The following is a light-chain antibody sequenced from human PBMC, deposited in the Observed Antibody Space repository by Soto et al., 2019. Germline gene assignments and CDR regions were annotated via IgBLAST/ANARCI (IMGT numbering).Light chain of an antibody. J-gene: IGKJ2*01. CDR2: GAS. Sequence: EIVLTQSPGTLSLSPGERATLSCRASQSVSSAYLAWYQQIPGQAPRLLIYGASSRATGIPDRFSGSGSGTDFTLTISGLEPEDLAVYYCQQSGSSFHTCGQGTKRAIK. CDR3: QQSGSSFHT. V-gene: IGKV3-20*01. CDR1: QSVSSAY.